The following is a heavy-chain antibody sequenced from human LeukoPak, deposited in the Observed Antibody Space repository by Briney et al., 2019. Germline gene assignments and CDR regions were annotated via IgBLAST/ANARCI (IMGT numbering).Heavy chain of an antibody. CDR1: GGSISSSSYY. V-gene: IGHV4-39*07. Sequence: PSETLSLTCTVSGGSISSSSYYWGWIRQPPGKGLEWIGEINHSGSTNYNPSLKSRVTISVDTSKNQFSLKLSSVTAADTAVYYCARLARSATTRIYYYMDVWGKGTTVTISS. CDR3: ARLARSATTRIYYYMDV. D-gene: IGHD5-12*01. CDR2: INHSGST. J-gene: IGHJ6*03.